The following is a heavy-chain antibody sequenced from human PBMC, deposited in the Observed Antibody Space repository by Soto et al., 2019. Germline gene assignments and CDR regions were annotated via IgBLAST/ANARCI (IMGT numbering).Heavy chain of an antibody. CDR1: GFTLTSYN. CDR3: ARDPPGYSSGWRTAYDAFDI. V-gene: IGHV3-21*01. D-gene: IGHD6-19*01. Sequence: EVQLVESGGGLVKPGGSLRLSCTASGFTLTSYNMNWVRQAPGKGLEWVSCITSSSYIYYADSVKGRFTISRDNAKNSLFLQIDGLIAEYTAVYYCARDPPGYSSGWRTAYDAFDIWGQGTMVTVSS. J-gene: IGHJ3*02. CDR2: ITSSSYI.